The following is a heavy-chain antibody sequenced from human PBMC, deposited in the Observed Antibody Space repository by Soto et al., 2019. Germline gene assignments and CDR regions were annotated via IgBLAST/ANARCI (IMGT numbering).Heavy chain of an antibody. CDR2: INHSGST. D-gene: IGHD3-22*01. CDR1: GGSFSGYY. J-gene: IGHJ6*02. V-gene: IGHV4-34*01. Sequence: SETLSLTCAVYGGSFSGYYWSWIRQPPGKGLEWIGEINHSGSTNYNPSLKSRVTISVDTSKNQFSLKLSSVTAADTAVYYCARGHKNPYYYDSSGYYPSYYYYYGMDVWGQGTTVTVSS. CDR3: ARGHKNPYYYDSSGYYPSYYYYYGMDV.